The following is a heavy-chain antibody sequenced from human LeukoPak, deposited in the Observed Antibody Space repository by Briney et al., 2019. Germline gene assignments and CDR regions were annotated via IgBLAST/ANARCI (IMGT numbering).Heavy chain of an antibody. CDR3: ARDTTHCSSTSCRYYYYYGMDV. D-gene: IGHD2-2*01. J-gene: IGHJ6*02. Sequence: GGSLRLSCAASGFTFSNYAMGWVRQAPGKGLEWVSYISSSSSYTNYADSVKGRFTISRDNAKNSLYLQMNSLRAEDTAVYYCARDTTHCSSTSCRYYYYYGMDVWGQGTTVTVSS. CDR1: GFTFSNYA. CDR2: ISSSSSYT. V-gene: IGHV3-11*06.